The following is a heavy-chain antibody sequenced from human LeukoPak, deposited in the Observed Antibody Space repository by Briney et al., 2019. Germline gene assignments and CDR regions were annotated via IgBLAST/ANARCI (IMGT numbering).Heavy chain of an antibody. Sequence: VKVSCKAAACTFSSYAICWMRQAPGQGHEWMGGIILMFGTANDAQKFQGRVTISADESTSTAYMELSSLRSEDTAVYCCARTRGYSGYDLKAYFDYWGQGTLVTVSS. CDR3: ARTRGYSGYDLKAYFDY. D-gene: IGHD5-12*01. CDR2: IILMFGTA. J-gene: IGHJ4*02. V-gene: IGHV1-69*13. CDR1: ACTFSSYA.